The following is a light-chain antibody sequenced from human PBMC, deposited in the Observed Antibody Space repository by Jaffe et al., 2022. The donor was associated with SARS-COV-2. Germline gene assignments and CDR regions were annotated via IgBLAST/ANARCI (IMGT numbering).Light chain of an antibody. CDR1: SSNIGSNH. CDR3: AAWDDSLSGWV. CDR2: RNN. J-gene: IGLJ3*02. Sequence: QSVLTQPPSASATPGQRVTISCSGSSSNIGSNHVYWYQHLPGTAPKLLIYRNNQRPSGVPDRLSGSKSGTSASLAISGLRSEDEADYYCAAWDDSLSGWVFGGGTKLTVL. V-gene: IGLV1-47*01.